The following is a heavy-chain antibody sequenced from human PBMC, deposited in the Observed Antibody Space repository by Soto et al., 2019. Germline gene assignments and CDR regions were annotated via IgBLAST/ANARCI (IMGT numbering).Heavy chain of an antibody. V-gene: IGHV1-3*01. D-gene: IGHD2-15*01. J-gene: IGHJ4*02. CDR1: GYTFTSYA. CDR2: INAGNGNT. Sequence: ASVKVSCKASGYTFTSYAMHWVRQAPGQRLEWMGWINAGNGNTKYSQKFQGRVTITRDTSGSTAYMELSSLRSEDTAVYYCARDGGLASTAYPWSFDYWGQGTLVTVSS. CDR3: ARDGGLASTAYPWSFDY.